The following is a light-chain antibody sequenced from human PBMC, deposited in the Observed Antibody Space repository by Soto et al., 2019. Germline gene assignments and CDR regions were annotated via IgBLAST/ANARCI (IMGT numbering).Light chain of an antibody. J-gene: IGLJ1*01. CDR2: EVT. CDR3: SSYAGTXLFV. V-gene: IGLV2-8*01. Sequence: QSLLAQPPSASGSPGQSLTISCTGTSSGVGFDNFVSWYQQRPGKAPKLVIYEVTKRPSGVPDRFSGSKSGSTASLTVSGLPADDEADYYCSSYAGTXLFVVGRGTKVXV. CDR1: SSGVGFDNF.